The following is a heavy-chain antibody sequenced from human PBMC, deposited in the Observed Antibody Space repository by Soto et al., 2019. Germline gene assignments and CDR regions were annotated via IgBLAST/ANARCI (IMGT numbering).Heavy chain of an antibody. J-gene: IGHJ4*02. CDR3: ARERPHSGDYPWYLDD. V-gene: IGHV1-18*01. CDR2: ISAYNGNT. Sequence: ASVKVSCKASGYTFTSYGISWVRQAPGQGLEWMGWISAYNGNTNYAQKLQGRVTMTTDTSTSTAYMELRSLRSDDTAVYYCARERPHSGDYPWYLDDWGQGTLVTVSS. CDR1: GYTFTSYG. D-gene: IGHD3-22*01.